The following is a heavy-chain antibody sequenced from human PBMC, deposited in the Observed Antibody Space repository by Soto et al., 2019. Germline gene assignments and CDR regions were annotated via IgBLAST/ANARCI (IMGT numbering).Heavy chain of an antibody. J-gene: IGHJ6*03. Sequence: ASVKVSCKASGYTFTSYDINWVRQATGQGLEWMGWMNPNSGNTGYAQKLQGRVTMTRNTSISTAYMELSSLRSEDTAVYYCARGAGVYDYIWGSYRPGGYMDVWGKGTTVTVSS. CDR3: ARGAGVYDYIWGSYRPGGYMDV. CDR1: GYTFTSYD. V-gene: IGHV1-8*01. CDR2: MNPNSGNT. D-gene: IGHD3-16*02.